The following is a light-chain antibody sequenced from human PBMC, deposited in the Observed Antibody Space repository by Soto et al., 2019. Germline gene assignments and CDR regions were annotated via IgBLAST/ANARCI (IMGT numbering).Light chain of an antibody. CDR3: KQYQSLPST. V-gene: IGKV4-1*01. CDR1: QSVLHRSNGNNY. CDR2: WSS. J-gene: IGKJ3*01. Sequence: DIVMTQSPDSLSVSLGERATIKCRSSQSVLHRSNGNNYIAWYQQKPGQPPKLLIYWSSTRDSGVPDRFIGSGSGTDFTHTVSSLQAEDVAVYYCKQYQSLPSTFGPGTKVHIE.